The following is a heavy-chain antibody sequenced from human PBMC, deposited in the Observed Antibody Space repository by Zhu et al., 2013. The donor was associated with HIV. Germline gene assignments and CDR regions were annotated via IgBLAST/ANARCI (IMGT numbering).Heavy chain of an antibody. V-gene: IGHV1-2*02. CDR2: INPNSGGT. J-gene: IGHJ4*02. CDR3: ARGARYFDWLSPISFDY. Sequence: QVQLVQSGAEVKKPGASVKVSCKASGYTFTGYYMHWVRQAPGQGLEWMGWINPNSGGTNYAQKFQGRVTMTRDTSISTAYMELSRLRSDDTAVHYCARGARYFDWLSPISFDYWGQGTLVTVSS. D-gene: IGHD3-9*01. CDR1: GYTFTGYY.